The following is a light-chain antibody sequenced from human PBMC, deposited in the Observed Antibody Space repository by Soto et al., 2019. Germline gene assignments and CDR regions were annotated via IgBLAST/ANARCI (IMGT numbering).Light chain of an antibody. Sequence: DIQMTQSPSSLSASVGDRGTSTCRASQSISTYLNWYQQKAGLAPKLLIYAASSLQSGVPSRFNGSGSGTDFTLTISSLQPEDFATYYCQQTYSTPPTFGQGTKVDIK. CDR1: QSISTY. J-gene: IGKJ1*01. V-gene: IGKV1-39*01. CDR2: AAS. CDR3: QQTYSTPPT.